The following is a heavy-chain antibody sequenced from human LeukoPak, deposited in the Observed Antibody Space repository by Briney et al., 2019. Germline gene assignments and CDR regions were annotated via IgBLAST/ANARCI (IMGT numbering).Heavy chain of an antibody. Sequence: QPGRSLRLSCAASGFSFSNHGMHWVRQAPGKGLEWVAVISYDGSNKYYADSVKGRFTISRDNSKNTLYLQMNSLRAEDTAVYYCADSEDFDLDWSGYFLRWGQGTLVTVSS. V-gene: IGHV3-30*19. J-gene: IGHJ4*02. D-gene: IGHD3-3*01. CDR1: GFSFSNHG. CDR2: ISYDGSNK. CDR3: ADSEDFDLDWSGYFLR.